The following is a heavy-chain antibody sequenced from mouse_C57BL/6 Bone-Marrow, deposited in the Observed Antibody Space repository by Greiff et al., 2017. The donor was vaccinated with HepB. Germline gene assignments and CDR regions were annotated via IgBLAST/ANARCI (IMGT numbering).Heavy chain of an antibody. CDR3: ARDYDVYYYAMDY. CDR1: GYTFTSYW. J-gene: IGHJ4*01. CDR2: IDPSDSYT. Sequence: VQLQQPGAELVKPGASVKLSCKASGYTFTSYWMQWVKQRPGQGLEWIGEIDPSDSYTNYNQKFKGKATLTVDTSSSTAYMQLSSLTSEDSAVYYCARDYDVYYYAMDYWGQGTSVTVSS. D-gene: IGHD2-4*01. V-gene: IGHV1-50*01.